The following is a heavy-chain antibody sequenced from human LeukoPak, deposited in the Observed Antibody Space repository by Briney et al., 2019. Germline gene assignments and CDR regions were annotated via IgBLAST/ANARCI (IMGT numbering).Heavy chain of an antibody. CDR2: IIPIFGTA. D-gene: IGHD3-10*01. Sequence: ASVKVSCKASGGTFSSYAISWVRQAPGQGLEWMGGIIPIFGTANYAQKFQGRVTITTDESKSTAYMELSSLRSEDTAVYYCASGNYGSGRGYYYMDVWGKGTTATVSS. V-gene: IGHV1-69*05. CDR3: ASGNYGSGRGYYYMDV. CDR1: GGTFSSYA. J-gene: IGHJ6*03.